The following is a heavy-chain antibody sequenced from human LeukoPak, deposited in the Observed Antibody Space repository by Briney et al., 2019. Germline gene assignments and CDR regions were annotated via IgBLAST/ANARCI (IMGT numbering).Heavy chain of an antibody. CDR2: ISGSGGST. CDR1: GFTFSSYA. D-gene: IGHD2-21*02. V-gene: IGHV3-23*01. J-gene: IGHJ3*02. Sequence: GGSLRLSCAASGFTFSSYAMSWVRQAPGKGLEWVSAISGSGGSTYYADSVKGRFTISRDNSKNTLYLQMNSLRAEDTAVYYCAKFYLAYCGGDCSYDAFDIWGQGTMVTVSS. CDR3: AKFYLAYCGGDCSYDAFDI.